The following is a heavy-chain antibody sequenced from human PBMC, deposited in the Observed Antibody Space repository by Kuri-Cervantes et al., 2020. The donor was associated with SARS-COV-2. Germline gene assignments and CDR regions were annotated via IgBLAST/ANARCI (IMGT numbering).Heavy chain of an antibody. Sequence: GESLKISCAASGFTFSSYSMNWVRQAPGKGLEWVSYISSSSSTIYYADSVKGRFTISRDNAKNPLYLQMNSLRDEDTAVYYCARDLLNVWSGYYYYYGMDVWGQGTTVTVSS. CDR3: ARDLLNVWSGYYYYYGMDV. V-gene: IGHV3-48*02. J-gene: IGHJ6*02. D-gene: IGHD3-3*01. CDR2: ISSSSSTI. CDR1: GFTFSSYS.